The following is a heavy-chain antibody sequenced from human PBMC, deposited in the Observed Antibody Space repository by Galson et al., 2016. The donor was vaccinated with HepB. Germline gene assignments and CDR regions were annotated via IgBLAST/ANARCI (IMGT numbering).Heavy chain of an antibody. V-gene: IGHV4-39*02. CDR3: ARRVFAISGGWFDR. J-gene: IGHJ5*02. Sequence: LSLTCTVSGGSISSSSYFWGWVRQPPGKGLEWIGSLYYSGSTHYNASLKSRVTISVDTSKNHFSLKLSSVTAADTALYYCARRVFAISGGWFDRWGQGTLVTVSS. D-gene: IGHD2-8*01. CDR1: GGSISSSSYF. CDR2: LYYSGST.